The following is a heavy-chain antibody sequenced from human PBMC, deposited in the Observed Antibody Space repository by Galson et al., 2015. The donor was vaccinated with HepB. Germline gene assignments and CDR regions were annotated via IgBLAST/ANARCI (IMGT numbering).Heavy chain of an antibody. Sequence: QSGAAVTKPGESLTISCKASGYNFTNFWISWVRQVPGKGLEWVGRIDPSDSYTNYIPSFRGHVTISADKSISTAYLQLSGLKSSDTAMYYCGRPGLGYPRDYWGQGTLVTVSS. J-gene: IGHJ4*02. D-gene: IGHD5-18*01. CDR2: IDPSDSYT. V-gene: IGHV5-10-1*01. CDR3: GRPGLGYPRDY. CDR1: GYNFTNFW.